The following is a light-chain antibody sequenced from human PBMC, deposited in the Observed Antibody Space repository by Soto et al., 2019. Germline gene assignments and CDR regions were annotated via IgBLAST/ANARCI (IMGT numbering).Light chain of an antibody. Sequence: EIVVTQPPATLSVSPGERATLSCRASQSVSSNLAWYQQKPGHAPRLLIYGASTRATGIPARFSGSGSGTEFTLTISSLQSEDFAVYYCQQYNNWPPVTVGGGTKVDSK. V-gene: IGKV3-15*01. J-gene: IGKJ4*01. CDR3: QQYNNWPPVT. CDR2: GAS. CDR1: QSVSSN.